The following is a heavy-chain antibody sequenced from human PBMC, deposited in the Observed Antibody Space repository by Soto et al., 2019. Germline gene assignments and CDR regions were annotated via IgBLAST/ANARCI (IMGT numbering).Heavy chain of an antibody. CDR2: IYYSGST. D-gene: IGHD5-18*01. Sequence: QVQLQESGPGLVKPSETLSLTCTVSGGSMSSHYWSWIRQPPGKGLEWIAYIYYSGSTNYNPSLKSRVTISVDTSKNQFSLKLSSVTAADTAVYYCARSGTAMVLVDYWGQGTLVTVSS. CDR3: ARSGTAMVLVDY. J-gene: IGHJ4*02. CDR1: GGSMSSHY. V-gene: IGHV4-59*11.